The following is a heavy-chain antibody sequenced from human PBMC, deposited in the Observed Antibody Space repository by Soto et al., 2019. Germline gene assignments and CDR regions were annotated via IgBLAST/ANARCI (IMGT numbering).Heavy chain of an antibody. D-gene: IGHD1-26*01. CDR3: ARQRPTDGRWEFANYYGMDV. CDR1: GGSMSSYY. Sequence: SETLSLTCTVSGGSMSSYYWTWLRQSPGRGLEWIGYISYSGSTYYNPSLKSRVTISVDTSKNQFSLKLSSVTAADTAVYYCARQRPTDGRWEFANYYGMDVWGQGTPVTVSS. J-gene: IGHJ6*02. V-gene: IGHV4-59*08. CDR2: ISYSGST.